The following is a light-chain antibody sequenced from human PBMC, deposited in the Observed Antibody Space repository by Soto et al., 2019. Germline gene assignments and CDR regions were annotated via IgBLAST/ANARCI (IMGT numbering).Light chain of an antibody. Sequence: QSVLTQPPSVSGSPGQSVTISCPGTSSDVGSYNRVSWYQQPPGTAPKLLIYEVSNRPSGVPDRFSGSKSGNTASLTISGLQAEDEADYYCSSYKSNSTYVFGSGTKVTV. J-gene: IGLJ1*01. CDR3: SSYKSNSTYV. CDR1: SSDVGSYNR. V-gene: IGLV2-18*02. CDR2: EVS.